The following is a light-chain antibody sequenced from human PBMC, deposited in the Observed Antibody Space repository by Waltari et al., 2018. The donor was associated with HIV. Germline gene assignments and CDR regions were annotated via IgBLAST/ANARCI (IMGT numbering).Light chain of an antibody. J-gene: IGLJ2*01. V-gene: IGLV1-40*01. CDR2: GEN. CDR3: QSYDRSQSGSLV. Sequence: QYVLTQPPSVSGAPGQRVTIACTGTRSNIGAGFDVHWYQQIPGNAPKLLIYGENIRPSRVCCRASRCRSGTSASRDIIEHESEEEADDYCQSYDRSQSGSLVFGGGTKLTGL. CDR1: RSNIGAGFD.